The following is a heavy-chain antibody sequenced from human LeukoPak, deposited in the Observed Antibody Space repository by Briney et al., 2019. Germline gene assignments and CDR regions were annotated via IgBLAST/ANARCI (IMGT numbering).Heavy chain of an antibody. V-gene: IGHV3-30*02. CDR1: GFTFSSYG. D-gene: IGHD4-11*01. J-gene: IGHJ4*02. CDR3: AKVGEVNYPPFDY. Sequence: GGSLRLSCAASGFTFSSYGMHWVRQAPGKGLEWVAFIRYDGSNKYYADSVKGRFTISRDNSKNTLYLQMNSLRAEDTAVYYCAKVGEVNYPPFDYWGQGTLVTVSS. CDR2: IRYDGSNK.